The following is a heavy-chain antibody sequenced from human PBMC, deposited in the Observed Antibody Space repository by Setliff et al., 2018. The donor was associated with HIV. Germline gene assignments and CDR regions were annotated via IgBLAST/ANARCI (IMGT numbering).Heavy chain of an antibody. J-gene: IGHJ3*02. V-gene: IGHV3-30*02. CDR3: VKDGDYRNGDYDAFDI. CDR2: INHDDNYE. Sequence: GESLKISCAASGFTFSAHGMHWVRQAPGKGLEWVTFINHDDNYEYYADSVKGRFTISRDNSKSTVDLQMTSLTAEDTAVYYCVKDGDYRNGDYDAFDIWGQGTMVTVSS. CDR1: GFTFSAHG. D-gene: IGHD4-17*01.